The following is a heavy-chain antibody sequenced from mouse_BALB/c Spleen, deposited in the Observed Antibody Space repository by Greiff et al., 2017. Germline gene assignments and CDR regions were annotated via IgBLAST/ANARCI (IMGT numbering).Heavy chain of an antibody. CDR2: IWAGGST. V-gene: IGHV2-9*02. CDR1: GFSLTSYG. Sequence: VMLVESGPGLVAPSQSLSITCTVSGFSLTSYGVHWVRQPPGKGLEWLGVIWAGGSTNYNSALMSRLSISKDNSKSQVFLKMNRLQTDDTAMYYCARDDDYDESYYAMDYWGQGTSVTVSS. J-gene: IGHJ4*01. CDR3: ARDDDYDESYYAMDY. D-gene: IGHD2-4*01.